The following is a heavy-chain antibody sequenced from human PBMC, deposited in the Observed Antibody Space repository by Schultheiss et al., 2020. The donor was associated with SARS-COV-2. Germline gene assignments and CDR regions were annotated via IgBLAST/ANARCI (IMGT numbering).Heavy chain of an antibody. J-gene: IGHJ6*02. Sequence: SVKVSCKASGGTFSSYAISWVRQAPGQGLEWMGGIIPIFGTANYAQKFQGRVTITADKSTSTAYMELSSLRSEDTAVYYCAKPDHFGPGVGYGMDVWGQGTTVTVSS. CDR2: IIPIFGTA. D-gene: IGHD3-16*01. CDR1: GGTFSSYA. CDR3: AKPDHFGPGVGYGMDV. V-gene: IGHV1-69*06.